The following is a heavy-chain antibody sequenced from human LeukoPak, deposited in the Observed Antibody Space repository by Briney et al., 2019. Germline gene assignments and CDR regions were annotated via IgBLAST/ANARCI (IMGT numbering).Heavy chain of an antibody. Sequence: NTSGTLSLTCAISGGSISSSNWWTWVRQPPGKGLEWVGEIYLRGNTNYNPSLESRVTISVDESKTQLSLRLESVTAADTAVYYCARGTITTVTDSWGPGTLVTVSS. J-gene: IGHJ4*02. D-gene: IGHD4-17*01. CDR2: IYLRGNT. V-gene: IGHV4-4*02. CDR1: GGSISSSNW. CDR3: ARGTITTVTDS.